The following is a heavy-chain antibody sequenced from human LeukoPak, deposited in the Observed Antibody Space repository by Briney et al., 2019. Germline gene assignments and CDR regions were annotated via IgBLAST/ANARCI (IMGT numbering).Heavy chain of an antibody. Sequence: VASVKVSCKASGYTFTGYYMHWVRQAPGQGLEWMGWINPNSGGTNYAQKFQGRVTMTRDTSISTAYMELSRLRSDDTAVYYCARVGWFGELSLGSFDYWGQGTLVTVSS. J-gene: IGHJ4*02. V-gene: IGHV1-2*02. D-gene: IGHD3-10*01. CDR2: INPNSGGT. CDR1: GYTFTGYY. CDR3: ARVGWFGELSLGSFDY.